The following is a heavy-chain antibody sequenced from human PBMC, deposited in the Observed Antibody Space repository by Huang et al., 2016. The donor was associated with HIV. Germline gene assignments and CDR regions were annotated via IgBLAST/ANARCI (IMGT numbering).Heavy chain of an antibody. D-gene: IGHD2-15*01. Sequence: QVLLQQWGAGVLKPSETLSLTCGVSGGPFNGFLWSWIRQSPGKGLEWMGEINYSGNTNYNPSLKSRVSMSVDTSKRQFSLSLKSVTAADTAVYFCARARLLLPFDYWGQGALVAVSS. V-gene: IGHV4-34*02. J-gene: IGHJ4*02. CDR3: ARARLLLPFDY. CDR1: GGPFNGFL. CDR2: INYSGNT.